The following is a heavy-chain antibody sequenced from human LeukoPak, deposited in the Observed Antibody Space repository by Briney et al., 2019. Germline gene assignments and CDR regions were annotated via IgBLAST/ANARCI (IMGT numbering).Heavy chain of an antibody. CDR3: ASRLVGATVDY. Sequence: SETLTLTCTVSGGSISSSSYYWGWIRQPPGKGLEWIGSIYYSGSTYYNPSLKSRVTISVDTTKNQFPLKLSSVTAADTAVYYCASRLVGATVDYWGQGTLVTVSS. CDR1: GGSISSSSYY. D-gene: IGHD1-26*01. CDR2: IYYSGST. J-gene: IGHJ4*02. V-gene: IGHV4-39*01.